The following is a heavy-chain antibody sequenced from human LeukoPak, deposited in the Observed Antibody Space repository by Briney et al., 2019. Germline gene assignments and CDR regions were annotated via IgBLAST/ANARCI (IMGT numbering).Heavy chain of an antibody. J-gene: IGHJ6*02. D-gene: IGHD3-3*01. CDR2: IYSGGST. CDR1: GFTFSSNY. V-gene: IGHV3-66*01. CDR3: ARNYYDFWSGAQNYYYYGMDV. Sequence: GGSLRLSCAASGFTFSSNYMSWVRQAPGKGLEWVSVIYSGGSTYYADSVKGRFTISRDNSKNTLYLQMNSLRAEDTAVYYCARNYYDFWSGAQNYYYYGMDVWGQGTTVTVSS.